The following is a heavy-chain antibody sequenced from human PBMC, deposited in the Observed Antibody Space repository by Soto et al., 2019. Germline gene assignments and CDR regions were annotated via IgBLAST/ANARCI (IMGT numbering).Heavy chain of an antibody. CDR3: ARAYTGGDAFDI. CDR1: GFTFSSYS. Sequence: GGSLRLSCAASGFTFSSYSMNWVRQAPGKGLEWVSSISSSSSYIYYADSVKGRFTISRDNAKNSLYLQMNSLRAEDTAVYYCARAYTGGDAFDIWGQGTMVTVSS. J-gene: IGHJ3*02. D-gene: IGHD1-1*01. CDR2: ISSSSSYI. V-gene: IGHV3-21*01.